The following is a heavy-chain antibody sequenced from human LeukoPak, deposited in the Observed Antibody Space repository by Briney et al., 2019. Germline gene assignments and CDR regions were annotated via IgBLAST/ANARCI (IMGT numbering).Heavy chain of an antibody. CDR3: AKDPEEYYDSGGSHFDY. D-gene: IGHD3-22*01. Sequence: GGSLRLSCAASGFTFSSYAMSWVRQAPGKGLEWVSAISGSGGSTYYADSVKGRFTISRDNSKNTLYLQMNSLRAEDTAVYYCAKDPEEYYDSGGSHFDYWGQGTLVTVSS. V-gene: IGHV3-23*01. CDR2: ISGSGGST. J-gene: IGHJ4*02. CDR1: GFTFSSYA.